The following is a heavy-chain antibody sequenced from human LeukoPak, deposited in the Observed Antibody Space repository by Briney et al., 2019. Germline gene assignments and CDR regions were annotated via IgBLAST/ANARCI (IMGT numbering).Heavy chain of an antibody. V-gene: IGHV4-39*01. CDR2: IYYGENT. D-gene: IGHD6-13*01. J-gene: IGHJ5*02. Sequence: SETLSLTCTVSGGSISSGPYYWGWIRQPPGKGLEWIGNIYYGENTYYNPSLKSRVTISVDTSKNQFSPKLSSVTAADTAVYYCARHEQQLVFGWFDPWGQGTLVTVSS. CDR1: GGSISSGPYY. CDR3: ARHEQQLVFGWFDP.